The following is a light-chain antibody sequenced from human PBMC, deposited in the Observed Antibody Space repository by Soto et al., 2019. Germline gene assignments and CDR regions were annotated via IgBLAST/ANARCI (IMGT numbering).Light chain of an antibody. CDR3: QQYNSYLWT. Sequence: DVQMTQSPSTLSASVGDRGTITCRASQSVSIWLAWYRQKPGKAPKLLIYKASSLESGVPSRFSGSGSGAEFTLTISSLQPDDFATYYCQQYNSYLWTFGQGTKVDIK. CDR2: KAS. V-gene: IGKV1-5*03. CDR1: QSVSIW. J-gene: IGKJ1*01.